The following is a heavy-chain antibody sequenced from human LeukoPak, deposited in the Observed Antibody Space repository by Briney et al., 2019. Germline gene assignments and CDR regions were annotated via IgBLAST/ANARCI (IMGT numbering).Heavy chain of an antibody. V-gene: IGHV4-59*01. Sequence: SETLSLTCTVSGGSISSYYWSWIRQPPGKGLECLGFIYYSGSANYNPSLRSRVTISVDTYKNQFSLKLTSVTAADTAVYYCARTGVVATSYFFDYWGQGNLVTVSS. J-gene: IGHJ4*02. D-gene: IGHD5-12*01. CDR1: GGSISSYY. CDR3: ARTGVVATSYFFDY. CDR2: IYYSGSA.